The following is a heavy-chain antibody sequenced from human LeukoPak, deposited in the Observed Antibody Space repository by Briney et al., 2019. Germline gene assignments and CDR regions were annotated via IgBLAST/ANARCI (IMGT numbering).Heavy chain of an antibody. V-gene: IGHV3-30-3*01. CDR1: GFTFSSYA. J-gene: IGHJ4*02. Sequence: GGSLRLSCAASGFTFSSYAMHWVRQAPGKGLEWVAVISYDGSNKYYADYVKGRFTISRDNSKNTLYLQMNSLRAEGTAVYYCARARNRAWDYGGQGTLVTVSS. CDR2: ISYDGSNK. D-gene: IGHD1-14*01. CDR3: ARARNRAWDY.